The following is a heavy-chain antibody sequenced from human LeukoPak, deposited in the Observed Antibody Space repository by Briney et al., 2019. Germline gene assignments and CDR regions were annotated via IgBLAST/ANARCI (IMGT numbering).Heavy chain of an antibody. J-gene: IGHJ5*02. CDR3: ARNDFWSGDNWFDP. V-gene: IGHV1-2*02. Sequence: GASVKVSCKASGYTFTGYYMHWVRQAPGQGLEWMGWINPNSGGINYAQKFQGRVTMTRDTSISTAYMELSRLRSDDTAAYYCARNDFWSGDNWFDPWGQGTLVTVSS. CDR1: GYTFTGYY. D-gene: IGHD3-3*01. CDR2: INPNSGGI.